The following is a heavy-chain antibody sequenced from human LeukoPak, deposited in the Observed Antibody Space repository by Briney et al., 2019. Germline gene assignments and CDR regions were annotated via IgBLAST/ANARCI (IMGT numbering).Heavy chain of an antibody. V-gene: IGHV3-74*01. Sequence: GGPLRLSCAASGFTFSSYWMHWVRQAPGKGLVWVSRINSDGSSTSYADSVKGRFTISRDNAKNTLYLQMNSLRAEDTAVYYCARAAPRATEPFDYWGQGTLVTVSS. J-gene: IGHJ4*02. CDR1: GFTFSSYW. CDR2: INSDGSST. D-gene: IGHD5-12*01. CDR3: ARAAPRATEPFDY.